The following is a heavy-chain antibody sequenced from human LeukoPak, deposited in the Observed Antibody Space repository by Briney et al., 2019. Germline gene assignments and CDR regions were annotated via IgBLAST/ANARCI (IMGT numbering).Heavy chain of an antibody. D-gene: IGHD1-26*01. J-gene: IGHJ3*02. V-gene: IGHV3-7*05. Sequence: GGSLRLSCAASGFTFSSYWMSWVRQAPGKGLEWVANIKQDGGEKYYVGSVKGRFTVSRDNAKNSLYLQMNSLRAEDTAVYYCAKAAPPVGAEDAFDIWGQGTMVTVSS. CDR1: GFTFSSYW. CDR3: AKAAPPVGAEDAFDI. CDR2: IKQDGGEK.